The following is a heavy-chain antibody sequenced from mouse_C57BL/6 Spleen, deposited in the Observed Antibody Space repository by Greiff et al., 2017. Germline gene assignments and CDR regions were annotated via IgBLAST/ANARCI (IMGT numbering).Heavy chain of an antibody. CDR1: GFSLSTFGMG. D-gene: IGHD1-1*01. CDR2: IWWDDDK. V-gene: IGHV8-8*01. CDR3: ARMGITTVVAPFAY. Sequence: QVTLKVSGPGILQPSQTLSLTCSFSGFSLSTFGMGVGWIRQPSGKGLEWLAHIWWDDDKYYNPALKSRLTISKDTSKHQVFLKIANVDTAATATYYCARMGITTVVAPFAYWGQGTLVTVSA. J-gene: IGHJ3*01.